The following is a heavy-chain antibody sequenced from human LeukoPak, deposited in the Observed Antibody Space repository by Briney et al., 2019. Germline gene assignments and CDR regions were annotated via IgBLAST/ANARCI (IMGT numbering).Heavy chain of an antibody. CDR3: ARDRSSGWPGSFDY. D-gene: IGHD6-19*01. V-gene: IGHV3-7*01. Sequence: GGSLRLSCAASGFTFSSYWMSWVRQAPGKGLEGVANIKHDGGENYYVDSVKGRFTISRDNAKNSLYLQMNSLRPEDTAVYYCARDRSSGWPGSFDYWGQGTLVTVSS. CDR1: GFTFSSYW. CDR2: IKHDGGEN. J-gene: IGHJ4*02.